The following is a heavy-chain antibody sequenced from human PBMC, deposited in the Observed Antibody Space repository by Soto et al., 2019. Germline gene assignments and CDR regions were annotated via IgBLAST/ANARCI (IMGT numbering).Heavy chain of an antibody. CDR2: IYHGGST. J-gene: IGHJ4*02. CDR1: GSSITNDHW. CDR3: ARGPRRGGSYYVGDF. V-gene: IGHV4-4*02. D-gene: IGHD3-22*01. Sequence: PSETLCLTCIVSGSSITNDHWWSWVRQPPGKGLEWIGEIYHGGSTNYNPSLESRITISMDKSKNQFSLNLTSVTAADTAVYYCARGPRRGGSYYVGDFWGQGTLVTVSS.